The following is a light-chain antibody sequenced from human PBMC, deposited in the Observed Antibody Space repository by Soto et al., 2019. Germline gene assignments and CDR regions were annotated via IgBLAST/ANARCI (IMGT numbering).Light chain of an antibody. Sequence: EIVMTQSPATLSVSPGERVTLSCRASQSVNTKLAWYQQKPGQPPRLLIYGASTRATGVPARFSGSGSGTDFILTISSLQSEDFAVYYCQQHTDWPPITFGQGTRLEIK. CDR1: QSVNTK. J-gene: IGKJ5*01. CDR3: QQHTDWPPIT. CDR2: GAS. V-gene: IGKV3-15*01.